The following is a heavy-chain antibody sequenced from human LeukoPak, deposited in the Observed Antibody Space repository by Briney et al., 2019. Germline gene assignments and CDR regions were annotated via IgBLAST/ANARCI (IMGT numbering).Heavy chain of an antibody. CDR1: GFTFSSYW. CDR3: ARVRRRSSAYDYSDY. D-gene: IGHD5-12*01. J-gene: IGHJ4*02. CDR2: IQQDGSEK. V-gene: IGHV3-7*02. Sequence: GRSLRLSCAASGFTFSSYWMIWVRQAPGKGLEWVANIQQDGSEKYYVDSVKGRFTISRDNAKNSLYLQMNGLRAEDTAVYYCARVRRRSSAYDYSDYWGQGTLVTVS.